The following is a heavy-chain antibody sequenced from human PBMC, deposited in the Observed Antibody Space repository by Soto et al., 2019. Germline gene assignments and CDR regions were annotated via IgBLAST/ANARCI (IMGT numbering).Heavy chain of an antibody. J-gene: IGHJ5*02. V-gene: IGHV3-33*01. D-gene: IGHD3-10*01. Sequence: QVQLVESGGGVVQPGRSLRLSCVASGFAFNRYGMNWVRQAPGKGLEWVAVTWYDGSNKDYADSVKGRFTISRDNSKYTLYLQMNSLRAEDTAVYYCARPYYYGSGSYYPLDRWGQGTLVTVSS. CDR1: GFAFNRYG. CDR3: ARPYYYGSGSYYPLDR. CDR2: TWYDGSNK.